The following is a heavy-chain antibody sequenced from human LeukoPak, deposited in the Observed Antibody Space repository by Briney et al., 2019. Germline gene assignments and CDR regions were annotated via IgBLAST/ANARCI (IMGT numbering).Heavy chain of an antibody. CDR3: AKSLPHLRAFDY. Sequence: GGSLRLSCAASGFTFSSYGKHWVRQAPGKGLEWVAFIRYDGSNKYYADSVKGRFTISRDNSKNTLYLQMNSLGAEDTAVYYCAKSLPHLRAFDYWGQGTLVTVSS. J-gene: IGHJ4*02. V-gene: IGHV3-30*02. CDR2: IRYDGSNK. CDR1: GFTFSSYG.